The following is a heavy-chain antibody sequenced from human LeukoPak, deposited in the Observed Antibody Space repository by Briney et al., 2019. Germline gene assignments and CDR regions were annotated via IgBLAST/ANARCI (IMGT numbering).Heavy chain of an antibody. CDR3: AKDGSWSCTD. CDR2: IAHHGNNK. Sequence: GGSLRLSRGASGFTFSSSAMHWVRQGPGKGLEWVAYIAHHGNNKYYADSVKGRFTISRDNSEGSLYLQMNSLRADDTAVYYCAKDGSWSCTDWGQGTLVRVSS. J-gene: IGHJ4*02. CDR1: GFTFSSSA. V-gene: IGHV3-30*02. D-gene: IGHD2-8*02.